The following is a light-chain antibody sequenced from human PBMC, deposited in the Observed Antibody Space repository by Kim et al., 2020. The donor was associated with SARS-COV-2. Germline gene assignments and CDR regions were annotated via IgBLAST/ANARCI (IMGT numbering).Light chain of an antibody. CDR3: DSRDNSGNQ. CDR1: RLRFYY. Sequence: SVTLVQPVRITCQGDRLRFYYASWYQQKPGQAPMLVMYGKNNRPAGIPDRFSGSSSGSTASLTITGAQAEDEADYYCDSRDNSGNQFGGGTQLTVL. J-gene: IGLJ3*02. V-gene: IGLV3-19*01. CDR2: GKN.